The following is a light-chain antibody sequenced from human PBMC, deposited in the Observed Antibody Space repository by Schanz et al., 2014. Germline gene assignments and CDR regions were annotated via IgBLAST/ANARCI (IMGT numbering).Light chain of an antibody. J-gene: IGKJ2*02. V-gene: IGKV3-15*01. CDR3: HHRSHWRGT. CDR1: RSISGN. CDR2: GAS. Sequence: EIVVTQSPATLALSPGERASLSCRASRSISGNLAWYQQKPGQAPRLLIFGASTRATGIPPRFSGSMSGTEFTLTISSLKPEDFAVYYCHHRSHWRGTFGQGTKLEIK.